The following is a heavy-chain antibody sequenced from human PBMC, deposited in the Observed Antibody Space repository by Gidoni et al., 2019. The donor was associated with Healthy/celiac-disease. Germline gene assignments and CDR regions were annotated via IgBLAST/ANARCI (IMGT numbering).Heavy chain of an antibody. J-gene: IGHJ5*02. CDR2: INPNSGGT. CDR3: ARGYHGRSGLRNWFDP. D-gene: IGHD3-16*02. CDR1: GYPFPGYY. Sequence: QVQLVQSGAEVKKPGASVKVSCTASGYPFPGYYMHWVRPAPGQGLEWMGWINPNSGGTNYAQKFQGRVTMTRDTSISTAYMELSRLRSDDTAVYYCARGYHGRSGLRNWFDPWGQGTLVTVSS. V-gene: IGHV1-2*02.